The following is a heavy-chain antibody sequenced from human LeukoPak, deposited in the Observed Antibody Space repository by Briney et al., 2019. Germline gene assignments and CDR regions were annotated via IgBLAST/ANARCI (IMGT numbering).Heavy chain of an antibody. CDR1: GGSISSYY. Sequence: SETLSLTRTVSGGSISSYYWSWIRQPAGKGLEWIGRIYTSGSTNYNPSLKSRVTMSVDTSKNQFSLKLSSVTAADTAVYYCASHRYYYDSSGLAFDYWGQGTLVTVSS. V-gene: IGHV4-4*07. D-gene: IGHD3-22*01. CDR2: IYTSGST. J-gene: IGHJ4*02. CDR3: ASHRYYYDSSGLAFDY.